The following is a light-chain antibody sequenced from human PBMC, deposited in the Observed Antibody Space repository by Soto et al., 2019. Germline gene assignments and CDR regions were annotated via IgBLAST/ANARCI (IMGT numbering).Light chain of an antibody. V-gene: IGKV3-20*01. Sequence: EIVLPQSPGTLSLSPGERATLSCRASQSVSSSYLAWNQQKPGQAPRLLIYGASSRATGIPDRFSGSGSGTDFTLTISRLAPDDFAVYYCQQYGRSPFTFGPGTKVDIK. CDR2: GAS. CDR1: QSVSSSY. CDR3: QQYGRSPFT. J-gene: IGKJ3*01.